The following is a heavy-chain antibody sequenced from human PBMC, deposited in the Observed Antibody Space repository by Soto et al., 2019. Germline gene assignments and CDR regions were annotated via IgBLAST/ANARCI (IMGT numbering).Heavy chain of an antibody. D-gene: IGHD5-18*01. CDR2: ISHDGSNK. CDR3: AKNSGYSYDFPCDY. Sequence: QVQLVESGGGVVQPGRSLRLSCAASGFTFSSYGMHCVRQALGKGLEWVALISHDGSNKYYVDCVKGRFTISRDNSKNTLYLQMNSLRAEDTAVYYCAKNSGYSYDFPCDYRGQGTLVTVSS. CDR1: GFTFSSYG. V-gene: IGHV3-30*18. J-gene: IGHJ4*02.